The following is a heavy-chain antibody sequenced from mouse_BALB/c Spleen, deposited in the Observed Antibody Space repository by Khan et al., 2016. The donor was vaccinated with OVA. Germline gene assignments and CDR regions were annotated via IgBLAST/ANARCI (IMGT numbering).Heavy chain of an antibody. V-gene: IGHV5-9-4*01. D-gene: IGHD1-1*01. CDR3: ARLLRRPAWFAY. CDR2: ISSGGSYT. J-gene: IGHJ3*01. CDR1: GFTFSSYA. Sequence: EVKLVESGGGLVKPGGSLKLSCAASGFTFSSYAMSWVRQSPEKRLEWVAEISSGGSYTYYPDTVTGRFTISRDNAKNTLYLEMSSLRSEDTAMYDCARLLRRPAWFAYWGQGTLVTVSA.